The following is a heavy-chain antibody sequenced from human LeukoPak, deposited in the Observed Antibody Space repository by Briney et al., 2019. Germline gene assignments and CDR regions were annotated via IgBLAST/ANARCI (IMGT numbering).Heavy chain of an antibody. CDR1: EFTFSSYA. Sequence: PGGSLRLSCAASEFTFSSYAMHWVRQAPGKGLEWVAVISYDGSNKYYADSVKGRFTISRDNSKNTLYLQMNSLRAEDTAVYYCARDPRNVDTDYYYGMDVWGQGTTVTVSS. CDR2: ISYDGSNK. D-gene: IGHD5-18*01. CDR3: ARDPRNVDTDYYYGMDV. J-gene: IGHJ6*02. V-gene: IGHV3-30-3*01.